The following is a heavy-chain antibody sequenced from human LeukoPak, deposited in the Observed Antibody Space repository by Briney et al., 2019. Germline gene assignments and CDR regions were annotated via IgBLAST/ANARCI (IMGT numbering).Heavy chain of an antibody. CDR1: GYTFTSYG. CDR2: ISAYNGNT. CDR3: ARAITIFGVVYYYGMDV. D-gene: IGHD3-3*01. Sequence: ASVKVSCKASGYTFTSYGISWVRQAPGQGLEWMAWISAYNGNTNYAQKLQGRVTMTTDTSTSTAYMELRSLRSDDTAIYYCARAITIFGVVYYYGMDVWGQGTTVTVSS. V-gene: IGHV1-18*01. J-gene: IGHJ6*02.